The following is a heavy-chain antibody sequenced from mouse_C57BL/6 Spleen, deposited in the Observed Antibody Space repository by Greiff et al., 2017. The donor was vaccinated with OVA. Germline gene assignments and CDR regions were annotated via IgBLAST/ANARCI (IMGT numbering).Heavy chain of an antibody. CDR3: ARSLGVDWYFDV. CDR2: IDPSDSET. D-gene: IGHD4-1*01. CDR1: GYTFTSYW. Sequence: QVQLQQPGAELVRPGSSVKLSCKASGYTFTSYWMHWVKQRPIQGLEWIGNIDPSDSETHYNQKFKDKATLTVDKSSSTAYMQLSSLTSEDSAVYYCARSLGVDWYFDVWGTGTTVTVSS. J-gene: IGHJ1*03. V-gene: IGHV1-52*01.